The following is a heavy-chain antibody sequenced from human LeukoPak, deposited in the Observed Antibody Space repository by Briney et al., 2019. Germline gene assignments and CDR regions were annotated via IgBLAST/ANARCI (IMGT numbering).Heavy chain of an antibody. J-gene: IGHJ4*02. CDR1: GDSISNSFW. V-gene: IGHV4-4*02. D-gene: IGHD3-10*01. CDR2: ISHTGST. CDR3: ARSMVRGVTPFDY. Sequence: PSETLSLTCTVSGDSISNSFWWSWVRQPPGKGLDWIGEISHTGSTKYNPSLKNRVTISVDTSKNQFSLKLSSVTAADTAVYYCARSMVRGVTPFDYWGQGTLVTVSS.